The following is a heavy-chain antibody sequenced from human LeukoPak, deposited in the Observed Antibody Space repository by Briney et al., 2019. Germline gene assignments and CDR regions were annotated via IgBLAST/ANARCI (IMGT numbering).Heavy chain of an antibody. D-gene: IGHD3-9*01. CDR2: IDYSGSS. J-gene: IGHJ3*02. V-gene: IGHV4-59*13. Sequence: AETLSLTCSVSGGSISSYSWTWIRQPPGKGLEWIGFIDYSGSSNYNPSLKSRVTISADPSTNHFSLDLTSVTAADTAVYFCARDHPVADWAPDIWGRGTMVTVSS. CDR3: ARDHPVADWAPDI. CDR1: GGSISSYS.